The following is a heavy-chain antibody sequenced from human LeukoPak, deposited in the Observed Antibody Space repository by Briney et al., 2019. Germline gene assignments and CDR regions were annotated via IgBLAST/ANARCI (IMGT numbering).Heavy chain of an antibody. CDR2: ISISGSII. CDR3: ASPTDLSDY. V-gene: IGHV3-48*03. D-gene: IGHD1-14*01. Sequence: PGGSLRLSCTASGFTFSSYEMNWVRQAPGKGLEWVSYISISGSIIYYADSVKGRFTISRDNAKNSLYLQMNSLRAEDTAVYYCASPTDLSDYWGQGTLLTVSS. CDR1: GFTFSSYE. J-gene: IGHJ4*02.